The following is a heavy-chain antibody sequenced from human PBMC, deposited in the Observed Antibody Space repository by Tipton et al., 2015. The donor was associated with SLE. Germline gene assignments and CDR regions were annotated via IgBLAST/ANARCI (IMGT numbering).Heavy chain of an antibody. CDR3: ARDLEMYGGDTPGFDP. CDR1: GGSISSSSYY. J-gene: IGHJ5*02. D-gene: IGHD2-21*02. V-gene: IGHV4-39*07. CDR2: IYYSGST. Sequence: TLSLTCTVSGGSISSSSYYWSWVRQPPGKGLEWIGYIYYSGSTYYNPSLKSRVTISVDTSKKQFSLNLSSVTAADTAVYYCARDLEMYGGDTPGFDPWGQGILVTVSS.